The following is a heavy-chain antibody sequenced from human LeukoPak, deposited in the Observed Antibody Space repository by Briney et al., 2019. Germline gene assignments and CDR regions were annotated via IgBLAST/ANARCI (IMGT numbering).Heavy chain of an antibody. J-gene: IGHJ4*02. Sequence: GGSLRLSCAASGFTFDDYGMSWVRQAPGKGLEWVSGINWNGGSTGYADFVKGRFTISRDNAKNSLYLQMNSLRAEDTALYYCARDLGHCSGGSCSYYFDYWGQGTLVTVSS. V-gene: IGHV3-20*04. D-gene: IGHD2-15*01. CDR2: INWNGGST. CDR1: GFTFDDYG. CDR3: ARDLGHCSGGSCSYYFDY.